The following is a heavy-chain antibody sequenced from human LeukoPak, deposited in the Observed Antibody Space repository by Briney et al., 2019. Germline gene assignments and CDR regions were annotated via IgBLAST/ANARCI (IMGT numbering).Heavy chain of an antibody. J-gene: IGHJ5*02. D-gene: IGHD5-12*01. CDR2: IYYSGST. CDR3: ARHVDGRSWFDP. CDR1: GGSISSSNW. Sequence: SGTLSLTCAVSGGSISSSNWWSWVRQPPGKGLEWIGSIYYSGSTYYNPSLKSRVTISIDTSKNQFSLKLSSVTAADTAVYYCARHVDGRSWFDPWGQGTLVTVSS. V-gene: IGHV4-4*02.